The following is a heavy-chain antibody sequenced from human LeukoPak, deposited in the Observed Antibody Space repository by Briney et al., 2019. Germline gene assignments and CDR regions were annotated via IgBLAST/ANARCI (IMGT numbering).Heavy chain of an antibody. Sequence: ASVKVSCKASGYTFTSYDINWVRQAPGQGLEWMGWISAYNGNTNYAQKLQGRVTMTTDTSTSTAYMELRSPRSDDTAVYYCARDRGSGGKRFDPWGQGTLVTVSS. V-gene: IGHV1-18*01. J-gene: IGHJ5*02. CDR1: GYTFTSYD. CDR2: ISAYNGNT. CDR3: ARDRGSGGKRFDP. D-gene: IGHD3-10*01.